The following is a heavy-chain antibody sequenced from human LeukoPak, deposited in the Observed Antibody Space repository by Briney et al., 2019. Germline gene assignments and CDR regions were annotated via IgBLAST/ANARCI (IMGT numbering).Heavy chain of an antibody. Sequence: GGSLRLSCAASGFTFSSYAMSWVRQAPGKGLEWVSAISGSGGSTYYADSVKGRFTISRDNSKNTPYLQMNSLRAEDTAVYYCAKGSGSDYYYGMDVWGKGTTVTVSS. CDR2: ISGSGGST. V-gene: IGHV3-23*01. D-gene: IGHD2-15*01. CDR3: AKGSGSDYYYGMDV. CDR1: GFTFSSYA. J-gene: IGHJ6*04.